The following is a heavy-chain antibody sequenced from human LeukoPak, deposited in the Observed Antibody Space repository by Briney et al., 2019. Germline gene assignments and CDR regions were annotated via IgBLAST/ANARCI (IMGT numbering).Heavy chain of an antibody. D-gene: IGHD5-24*01. CDR2: IWFDGRKI. CDR1: GFTFSQYG. CDR3: VRGSGGDGYGHWGDY. Sequence: GSPLRLSCAASGFTFSQYGMHWVRQAPGMGLEWVAVIWFDGRKIDHPDSVKGRFTISRDNSKNTLYLQMDNLRADDTAVYYCVRGSGGDGYGHWGDYWGQGTLVTVS. V-gene: IGHV3-33*01. J-gene: IGHJ4*02.